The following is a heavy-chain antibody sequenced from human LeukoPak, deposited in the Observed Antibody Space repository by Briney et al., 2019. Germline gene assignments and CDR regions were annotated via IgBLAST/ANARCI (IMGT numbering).Heavy chain of an antibody. Sequence: PGGSLRLSCAASGFTFSSYAMSWVRHAPGKGLEWVSAISGSGGSTYYADSVKGRFTISRDSSKNTLYLQMNSLRAEDTAVYYCAKEGPGIIAVAGTLTWGQGTLVSVSS. CDR3: AKEGPGIIAVAGTLT. J-gene: IGHJ5*02. CDR2: ISGSGGST. V-gene: IGHV3-23*01. CDR1: GFTFSSYA. D-gene: IGHD6-19*01.